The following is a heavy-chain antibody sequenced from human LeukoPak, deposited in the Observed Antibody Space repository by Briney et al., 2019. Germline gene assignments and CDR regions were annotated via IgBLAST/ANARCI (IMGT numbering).Heavy chain of an antibody. CDR3: ARPIVDWELQGRAFDI. V-gene: IGHV4-34*01. D-gene: IGHD1-7*01. CDR1: GGSFSGYY. J-gene: IGHJ3*02. CDR2: INHSGST. Sequence: PSETLSLTCAVYGGSFSGYYWSWIRQPPGKGPEWIGEINHSGSTNYNPSLKSRVTISLDTSKNQFSLKLNSVTAADTAVYYCARPIVDWELQGRAFDIWGQGTMVTVSS.